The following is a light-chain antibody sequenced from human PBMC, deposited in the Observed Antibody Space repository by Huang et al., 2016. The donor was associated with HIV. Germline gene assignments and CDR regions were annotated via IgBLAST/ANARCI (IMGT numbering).Light chain of an antibody. Sequence: IQLTQSPSSLSVSVGDRVTITCRASQGITNYLAWYQQKPGKATKLLIFATSTLQSGVPSRFSGSGSGADCTLSIASLQPEDSATYYCQQLSAYPLTFGGGTKVEI. CDR3: QQLSAYPLT. CDR1: QGITNY. V-gene: IGKV1-9*01. CDR2: ATS. J-gene: IGKJ4*01.